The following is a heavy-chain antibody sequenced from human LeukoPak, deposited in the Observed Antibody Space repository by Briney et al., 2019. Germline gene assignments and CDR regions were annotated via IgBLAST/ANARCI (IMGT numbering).Heavy chain of an antibody. CDR1: GGSFSGYY. J-gene: IGHJ5*02. V-gene: IGHV4-34*01. CDR2: INHSGST. CDR3: ARVSGSGSGRSGWFDP. Sequence: PSETLSLTCAVYGGSFSGYYWSWIRQPPGQGLEWIGEINHSGSTNYNPSLKSRVTISVDTSKNQFSLKLSSVTAADTAVYYCARVSGSGSGRSGWFDPWGQGTLVTVSS. D-gene: IGHD3-10*01.